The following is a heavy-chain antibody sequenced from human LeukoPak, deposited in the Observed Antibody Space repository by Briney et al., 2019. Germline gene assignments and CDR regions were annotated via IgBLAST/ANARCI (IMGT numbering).Heavy chain of an antibody. D-gene: IGHD6-19*01. J-gene: IGHJ4*02. Sequence: ASVKVSCKASGYTFAGYYMHWVRQAPGQGLEWMGRINPNSGGTNYAQKFQGRVTMTRDTSISTAYMELSRLRSDDTAVYYCAYSSGWYYFDYWGQGTLVTVSS. CDR1: GYTFAGYY. CDR2: INPNSGGT. V-gene: IGHV1-2*06. CDR3: AYSSGWYYFDY.